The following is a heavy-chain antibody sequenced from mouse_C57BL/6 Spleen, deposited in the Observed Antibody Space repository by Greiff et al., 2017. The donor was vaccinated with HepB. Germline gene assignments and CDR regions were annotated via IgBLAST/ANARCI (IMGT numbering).Heavy chain of an antibody. Sequence: QVTLKVCGPGILQSSQTLSLTCSFSGFSLRTSGMGVSWIRQPSGKGLEWLAHIYWDDDKRYNPSLKSRLTISKDTSRNQVFLKITSVDTADTATYYGARGVRRYYAIDCWGEGTPSTVSS. CDR3: ARGVRRYYAIDC. V-gene: IGHV8-12*01. CDR1: GFSLRTSGMG. CDR2: IYWDDDK. D-gene: IGHD1-2*01. J-gene: IGHJ4*01.